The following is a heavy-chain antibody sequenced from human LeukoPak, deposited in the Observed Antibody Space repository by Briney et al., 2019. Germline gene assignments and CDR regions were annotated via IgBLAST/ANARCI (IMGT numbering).Heavy chain of an antibody. CDR1: GFTFSDYY. J-gene: IGHJ4*02. CDR3: ARDRDYYDSSGYHY. CDR2: ISSSSSST. V-gene: IGHV3-11*05. Sequence: GGSLRLSCAASGFTFSDYYMSWIRQAPGKGLEWVSYISSSSSSTNYADSVKGRFTISRDNAKNSLYLQMNSLRAEDTAVYYCARDRDYYDSSGYHYWGQGTLVTVSS. D-gene: IGHD3-22*01.